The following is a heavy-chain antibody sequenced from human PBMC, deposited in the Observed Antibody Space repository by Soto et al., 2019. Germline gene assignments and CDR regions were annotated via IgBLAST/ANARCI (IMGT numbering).Heavy chain of an antibody. Sequence: XGSRRLSCAASGFTFSSYAMSWVRQAPGKGLEWVSAISGSGGSTYYADSVKGRFTISRDNSKNTLYLQMNSLRAEDTAVYYCAKFITMVRGVAQDLDCWGQGTLVTVSS. CDR1: GFTFSSYA. CDR2: ISGSGGST. D-gene: IGHD3-10*01. CDR3: AKFITMVRGVAQDLDC. V-gene: IGHV3-23*01. J-gene: IGHJ4*02.